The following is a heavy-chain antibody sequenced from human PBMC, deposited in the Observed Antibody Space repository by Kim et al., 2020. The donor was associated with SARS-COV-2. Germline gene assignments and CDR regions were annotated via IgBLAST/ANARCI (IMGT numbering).Heavy chain of an antibody. J-gene: IGHJ5*02. Sequence: ASVKVSCKASGYTFTSYAMHWVRQAPGQRLEWMGWINAGNGNTKYSQKFQGRVTITRDTSASTAYMELSSLRSEDTAVYYCARAPGGSSGWYNWFDPWGQGTLVTVSS. CDR1: GYTFTSYA. CDR3: ARAPGGSSGWYNWFDP. D-gene: IGHD6-19*01. V-gene: IGHV1-3*01. CDR2: INAGNGNT.